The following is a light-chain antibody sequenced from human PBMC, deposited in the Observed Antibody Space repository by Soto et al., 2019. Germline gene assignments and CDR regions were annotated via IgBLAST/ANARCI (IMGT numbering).Light chain of an antibody. CDR3: TSYTSSSTLC. CDR2: DVS. CDR1: SSDVGGYNY. J-gene: IGLJ1*01. Sequence: QSVLTQPASVSGSPGQSITISCTGTSSDVGGYNYVSWYQQHPGKAPKLMIYDVSNRPSGVSNRFSASKSGNTASLTISELQAEDEADYYCTSYTSSSTLCFGTGTKVTVL. V-gene: IGLV2-14*01.